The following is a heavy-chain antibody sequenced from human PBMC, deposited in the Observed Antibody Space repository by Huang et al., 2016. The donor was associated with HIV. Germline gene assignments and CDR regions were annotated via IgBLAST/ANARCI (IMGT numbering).Heavy chain of an antibody. CDR3: ARDTTTVAGLDF. V-gene: IGHV3-30*14. D-gene: IGHD6-19*01. Sequence: QVQLVESGGGVVQPGRSLRLSCAVSGFTFRDHPMHWCRQAPGKGLEWGAVISFDGRNKFYADFVRGRFTIARDNSKNILYLQLNSLTPADTSIYYCARDTTTVAGLDFWGQGALVTVSS. J-gene: IGHJ4*02. CDR1: GFTFRDHP. CDR2: ISFDGRNK.